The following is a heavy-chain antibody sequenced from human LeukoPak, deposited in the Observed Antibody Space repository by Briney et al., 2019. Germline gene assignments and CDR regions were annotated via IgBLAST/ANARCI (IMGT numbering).Heavy chain of an antibody. V-gene: IGHV3-7*01. J-gene: IGHJ4*02. CDR3: ATLYCSTTSCFDY. CDR1: GFTFSSYS. D-gene: IGHD2-2*01. Sequence: GGSLRLSCAASGFTFSSYSMNWVRQAPGKGLEWVANIRRDGSEKYYVDSVKGRFTISRDNAKNSLYLQMNSLRAEDTAVYYCATLYCSTTSCFDYWGQGTLVTVSS. CDR2: IRRDGSEK.